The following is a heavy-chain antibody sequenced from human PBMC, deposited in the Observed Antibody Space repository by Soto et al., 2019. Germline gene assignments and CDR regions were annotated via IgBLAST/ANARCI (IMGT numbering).Heavy chain of an antibody. D-gene: IGHD6-19*01. V-gene: IGHV1-2*02. CDR2: INCNSGGT. CDR1: GYTFTGYY. Sequence: ASVKVSCKASGYTFTGYYMHWVRQAPGQGLEWMGWINCNSGGTNYAQNFQGRVTMTRDTSISTAYMELSRLISDDTAVYYCARDRSGWYPPGQFDIWGQGTMVTVSS. J-gene: IGHJ3*02. CDR3: ARDRSGWYPPGQFDI.